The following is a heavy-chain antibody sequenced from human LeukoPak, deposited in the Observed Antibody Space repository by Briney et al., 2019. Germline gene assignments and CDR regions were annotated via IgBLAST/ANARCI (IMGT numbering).Heavy chain of an antibody. V-gene: IGHV3-9*01. CDR1: GFTFDDYA. CDR2: ISWNSGSI. Sequence: GRSLRLSCAASGFTFDDYAMHWVRQAPGKGLEWVSGISWNSGSIGYADSVKGRFTISRDNAKNSLYLQMNSLRAEDTALYYCAKDMVDGQQWPFDYWGQGTLVTVSS. D-gene: IGHD6-19*01. CDR3: AKDMVDGQQWPFDY. J-gene: IGHJ4*02.